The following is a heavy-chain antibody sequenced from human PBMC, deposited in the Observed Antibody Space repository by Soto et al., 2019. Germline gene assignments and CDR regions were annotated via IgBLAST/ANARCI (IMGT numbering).Heavy chain of an antibody. Sequence: QVQLVESGGGLVKPGGSLRLSCAASGFTFSDYYMSWIHQAPGKGLEWVSYISSSGSTIYYADSVKGRFTISRDNANNSLYLQMKSMRAEDTAVYYCARSPNWNDLFVYDYMDVWGKGTTITDSS. D-gene: IGHD1-1*01. CDR2: ISSSGSTI. CDR1: GFTFSDYY. J-gene: IGHJ6*03. CDR3: ARSPNWNDLFVYDYMDV. V-gene: IGHV3-11*01.